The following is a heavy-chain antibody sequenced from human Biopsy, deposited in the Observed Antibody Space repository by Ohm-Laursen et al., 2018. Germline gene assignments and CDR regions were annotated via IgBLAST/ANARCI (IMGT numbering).Heavy chain of an antibody. J-gene: IGHJ4*02. Sequence: SLRLSCTASGFTDSRNYMNWVRQAPGKGLEWVSVIYTGGNTYYSDSVKVRFTITRDNSKNTLVLQMNSLRAADTAIYYCASDLNGDPSAFDYWGQGTPVTVSS. D-gene: IGHD4-17*01. CDR1: GFTDSRNY. CDR3: ASDLNGDPSAFDY. V-gene: IGHV3-53*01. CDR2: IYTGGNT.